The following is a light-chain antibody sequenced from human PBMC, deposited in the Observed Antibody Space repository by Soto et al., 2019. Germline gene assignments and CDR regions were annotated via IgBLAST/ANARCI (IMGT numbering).Light chain of an antibody. CDR2: EVF. CDR1: NTDVGDYNY. CDR3: KSYAGSNTYV. J-gene: IGLJ1*01. Sequence: QSALTQPASVALSPGQSITISCTGSNTDVGDYNYVSWYRQLPGKAPQLIIYEVFNRPSGVSPRFSGSKSGNTASLTVSGLQAADEADYFCKSYAGSNTYVFGSGTKVTVL. V-gene: IGLV2-14*03.